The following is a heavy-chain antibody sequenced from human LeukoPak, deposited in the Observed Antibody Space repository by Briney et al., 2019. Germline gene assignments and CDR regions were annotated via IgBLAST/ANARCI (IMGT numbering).Heavy chain of an antibody. V-gene: IGHV3-11*03. CDR2: ISSTGSYT. J-gene: IGHJ4*02. CDR1: GFTLSVYY. Sequence: GGSLRLSCEASGFTLSVYYMSWFRQAPGKGLEWIGYISSTGSYTTYADSVRGRFTISRDNAKSLLFLQMNNLRAEDTAVYYCARKLGGSQCGGDCFFDHWGQGTLVAVSS. D-gene: IGHD2-21*02. CDR3: ARKLGGSQCGGDCFFDH.